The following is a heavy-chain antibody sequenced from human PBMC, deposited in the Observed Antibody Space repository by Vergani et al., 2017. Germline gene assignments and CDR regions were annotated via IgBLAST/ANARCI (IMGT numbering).Heavy chain of an antibody. V-gene: IGHV3-11*01. CDR3: ARDQADLGFWSGYAQDAFDI. CDR1: GFTFSDYY. J-gene: IGHJ3*02. D-gene: IGHD3-3*01. CDR2: ISSSGSTI. Sequence: VQLVESGGGLVKPGGSLRLSCAASGFTFSDYYMSWIRQAPGKGLEWVSYISSSGSTIYYADSVKGRFTISRDNAKNSLYLQMNSLRADDTAVYYCARDQADLGFWSGYAQDAFDIWGQGTMVTVSS.